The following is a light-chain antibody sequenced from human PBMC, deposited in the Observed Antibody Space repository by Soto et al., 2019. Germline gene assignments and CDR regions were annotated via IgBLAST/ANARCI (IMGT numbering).Light chain of an antibody. CDR2: GAS. CDR1: QSVSSN. J-gene: IGKJ2*01. CDR3: QQCYNWPYT. Sequence: EIVMTQSPATLSVSPGERATLSCRASQSVSSNLAWYQQKPGQAPRLLISGASTRATGIPARFSGSGHGTEFTLTISSLQAEDFAVYYCQQCYNWPYTFGQGTKLE. V-gene: IGKV3D-15*01.